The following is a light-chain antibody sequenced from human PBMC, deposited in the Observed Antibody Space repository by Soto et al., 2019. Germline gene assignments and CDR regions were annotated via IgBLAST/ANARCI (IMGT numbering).Light chain of an antibody. CDR3: QQYGTSPPLT. V-gene: IGKV1-9*01. CDR2: GAS. CDR1: QGIRSY. J-gene: IGKJ4*01. Sequence: DIQLTQSPFFLSASVGDRVTITCRASQGIRSYLAWYQQRPGKAPELLIYGASSRATGIPDRFSGTGSATDFTLTISRLEPEDFAVYYCQQYGTSPPLTFGGGTKVEIK.